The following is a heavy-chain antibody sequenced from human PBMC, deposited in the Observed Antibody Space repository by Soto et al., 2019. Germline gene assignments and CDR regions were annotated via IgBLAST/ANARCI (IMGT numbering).Heavy chain of an antibody. CDR2: ISSSSSYI. Sequence: GGSLRLSCAASGFTFSSYSMNWVRQAPGKGLEWVSSISSSSSYIYYADSVKGRFTISRDNAKNSLYLQMNSLRAEDTAVYYCAREDENREYCSSTSCYTRTQYGMDVWGQGTTVTVSS. V-gene: IGHV3-21*01. D-gene: IGHD2-2*02. CDR1: GFTFSSYS. CDR3: AREDENREYCSSTSCYTRTQYGMDV. J-gene: IGHJ6*02.